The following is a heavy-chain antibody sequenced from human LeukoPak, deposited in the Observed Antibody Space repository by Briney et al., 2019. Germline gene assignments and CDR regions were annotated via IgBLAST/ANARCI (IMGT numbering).Heavy chain of an antibody. D-gene: IGHD3-10*01. J-gene: IGHJ3*02. CDR1: GFTSSSYG. V-gene: IGHV3-33*01. CDR2: RWYDGSNK. Sequence: GGPRSLSCALSGFTSSSYGMHCVRQAPGKGGVWVAVRWYDGSNKYHARCGKGRFTISRGNPKNTLYLQKKKVSAGDTAVYYFAREAWFGEVLHRRDALD. CDR3: AREAWFGEVLHRRDALD.